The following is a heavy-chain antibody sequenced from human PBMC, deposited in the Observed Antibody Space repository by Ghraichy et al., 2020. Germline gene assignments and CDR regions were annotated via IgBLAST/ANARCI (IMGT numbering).Heavy chain of an antibody. Sequence: ASVKVSCKASGYTFTSYGISWVRQAPGQGLEWMGWISAYNGNTNYAQKLQGRVTMTTDTSTSTAYMELRSLRSDDTAVYYCARDLDSYSSGWEFDPWGQGTLVTVSS. CDR1: GYTFTSYG. CDR3: ARDLDSYSSGWEFDP. J-gene: IGHJ5*02. CDR2: ISAYNGNT. D-gene: IGHD6-19*01. V-gene: IGHV1-18*01.